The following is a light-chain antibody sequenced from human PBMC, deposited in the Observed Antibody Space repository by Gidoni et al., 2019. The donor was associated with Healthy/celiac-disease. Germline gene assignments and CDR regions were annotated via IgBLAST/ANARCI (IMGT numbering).Light chain of an antibody. V-gene: IGKV3-20*01. Sequence: EIVLTQSPGTLSLSPRERATLSCRASQSVSSSYLAWYQQKPGQAPRLLIYGASSRATGIPDRFSGSGSGTDFTLTISRLEPEDFAVYYCQQYGSSPRRTFGQXTKVEIK. CDR3: QQYGSSPRRT. J-gene: IGKJ1*01. CDR2: GAS. CDR1: QSVSSSY.